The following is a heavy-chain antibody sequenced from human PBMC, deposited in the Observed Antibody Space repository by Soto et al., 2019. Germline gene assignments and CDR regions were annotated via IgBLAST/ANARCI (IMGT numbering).Heavy chain of an antibody. Sequence: EVQLLESGGGLVQPGGSLRLSCAASGFTFSSYAMRWVRQAPGKGLEWVSAVSGSGGSTYYADSVKGRFTISRDNSKNLLYLHMNSRSAEETAVYYRARRGPGSYFDYWGQGTRVSVSS. CDR2: VSGSGGST. D-gene: IGHD2-15*01. CDR1: GFTFSSYA. V-gene: IGHV3-23*01. J-gene: IGHJ4*02. CDR3: ARRGPGSYFDY.